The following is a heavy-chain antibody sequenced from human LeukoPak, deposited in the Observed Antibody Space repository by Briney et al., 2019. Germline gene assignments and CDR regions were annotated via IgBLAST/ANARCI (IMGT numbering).Heavy chain of an antibody. V-gene: IGHV1-18*01. D-gene: IGHD3-22*01. Sequence: ASVKVSCKASGYTFTSYGISWVRQAPGQGREWMGWISAYNGNTNYAQKLQGRVTMTTDTSTSTAYMELRSLRSDDTAVYYCARGDLDSSGYYLIFDYWGQGTLVTVSP. J-gene: IGHJ4*02. CDR1: GYTFTSYG. CDR3: ARGDLDSSGYYLIFDY. CDR2: ISAYNGNT.